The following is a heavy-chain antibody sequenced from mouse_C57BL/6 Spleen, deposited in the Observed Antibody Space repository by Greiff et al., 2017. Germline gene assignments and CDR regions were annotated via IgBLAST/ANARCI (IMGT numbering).Heavy chain of an antibody. Sequence: QVQLQQPGAELVKPGASVKLSCKASGYTFTSYWMHWVKQRPGRGLEWIGKIDPKSGGTKYNEKFKSKATLTVDKHSSTAYMQLSSLTSEDSAVYCCARCGLFNYWGQGTTVTVSS. CDR1: GYTFTSYW. V-gene: IGHV1-62-3*01. CDR2: IDPKSGGT. D-gene: IGHD3-1*01. J-gene: IGHJ2*01. CDR3: ARCGLFNY.